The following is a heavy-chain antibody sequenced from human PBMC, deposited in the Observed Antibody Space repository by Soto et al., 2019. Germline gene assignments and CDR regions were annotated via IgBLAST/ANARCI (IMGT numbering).Heavy chain of an antibody. CDR3: AKAPATYYDYVWGSYRPGYFDY. Sequence: GGSLRLSCAASGFTFSSYAMHWVRQAPGKGLEWVAVISYDGSNKYYADSVKGRFTISRDNSKNTLYLQMNSLRAEDTAVYYCAKAPATYYDYVWGSYRPGYFDYWGQGTLVTVSS. V-gene: IGHV3-30-3*01. D-gene: IGHD3-16*02. J-gene: IGHJ4*02. CDR2: ISYDGSNK. CDR1: GFTFSSYA.